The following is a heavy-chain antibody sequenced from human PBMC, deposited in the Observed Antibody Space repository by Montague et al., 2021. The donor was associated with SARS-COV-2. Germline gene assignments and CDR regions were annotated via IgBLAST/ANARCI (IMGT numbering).Heavy chain of an antibody. V-gene: IGHV4-34*01. CDR1: GASFNGYY. J-gene: IGHJ4*02. CDR2: INYSGST. CDR3: TRWLHGFNRHYFDY. D-gene: IGHD5-24*01. Sequence: SETLSLTCAVYGASFNGYYWTWIRQPPGKGLEWIGEINYSGSTSYNPSLRSRVTISVDTSKNQFSLKLTSVTAADTAVYYCTRWLHGFNRHYFDYWGQGTLVTVSS.